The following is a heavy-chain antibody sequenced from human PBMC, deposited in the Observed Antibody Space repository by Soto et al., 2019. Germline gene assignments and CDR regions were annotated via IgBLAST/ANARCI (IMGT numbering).Heavy chain of an antibody. V-gene: IGHV4-39*01. CDR1: GGSISSSSYY. J-gene: IGHJ4*02. Sequence: SETLSLTCTVSGGSISSSSYYWGWIRQPPGKGLEWIGSIYYSGSTYYNPSLKSRVTISVDTSKNQFSLKLSSVTAADTAVYYCARPQPGGYCTNGVCYTGDYFDHWGQGTLVTVSS. D-gene: IGHD2-8*01. CDR3: ARPQPGGYCTNGVCYTGDYFDH. CDR2: IYYSGST.